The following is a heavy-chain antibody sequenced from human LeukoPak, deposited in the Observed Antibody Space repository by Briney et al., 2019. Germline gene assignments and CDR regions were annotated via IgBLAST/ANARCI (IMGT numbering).Heavy chain of an antibody. D-gene: IGHD4-11*01. CDR1: GYSFTNYW. CDR3: ARQGTYNNYPLDY. Sequence: GESLKISCKGSGYSFTNYWIGWVRQMPGKGLEWMGIIYPGDSDTRYSPSFQGQVTISADRSISTAYLQWSSLMASDTAIYYCARQGTYNNYPLDYWGQGTLVTVSS. CDR2: IYPGDSDT. V-gene: IGHV5-51*01. J-gene: IGHJ4*02.